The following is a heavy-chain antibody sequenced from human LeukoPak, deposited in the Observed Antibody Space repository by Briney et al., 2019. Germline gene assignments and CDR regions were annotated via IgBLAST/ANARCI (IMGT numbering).Heavy chain of an antibody. CDR1: GGSISSSSYY. Sequence: SETLSLTGTVSGGSISSSSYYWGWIRQPPGKGLVWLGSIYYSGSTYYNPSLKSRVTISVDTSKNQFSLKLSSVTAADTAVYYCARAPGSSWYLTPSFDYWGQGTLVTVSS. CDR2: IYYSGST. V-gene: IGHV4-39*01. J-gene: IGHJ4*02. D-gene: IGHD6-13*01. CDR3: ARAPGSSWYLTPSFDY.